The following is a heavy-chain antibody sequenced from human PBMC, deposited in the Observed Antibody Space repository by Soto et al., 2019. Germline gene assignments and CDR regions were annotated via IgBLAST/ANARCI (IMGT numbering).Heavy chain of an antibody. J-gene: IGHJ6*02. D-gene: IGHD3-16*01. CDR3: ASGFADYFLDGNYFAMDV. CDR2: IYATGST. CDR1: GGSISSGVYY. V-gene: IGHV4-31*01. Sequence: QVQLQESGPGLVKPSQTLSLTCTVSGGSISSGVYYWSWVRQHPGKGLEWIGYIYATGSTYYNPSHHSPLTVTIDPSKNHFSLKLTSITVADTAVYYCASGFADYFLDGNYFAMDVWGQGTTVTVSS.